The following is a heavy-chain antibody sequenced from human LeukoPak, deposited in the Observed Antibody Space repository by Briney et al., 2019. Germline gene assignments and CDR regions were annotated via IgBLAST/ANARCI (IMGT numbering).Heavy chain of an antibody. J-gene: IGHJ4*02. CDR3: AKDKYSGSYYFDY. Sequence: GGSLRLSCAASGFTFSSYGMHWVRQATGKGLEWVAVISYDGSNKYYADSVKGRFTISRDNSKNTLYLQMNSLRAEDTAVYYCAKDKYSGSYYFDYWGQGTLVTVSS. CDR2: ISYDGSNK. V-gene: IGHV3-30*18. CDR1: GFTFSSYG. D-gene: IGHD1-26*01.